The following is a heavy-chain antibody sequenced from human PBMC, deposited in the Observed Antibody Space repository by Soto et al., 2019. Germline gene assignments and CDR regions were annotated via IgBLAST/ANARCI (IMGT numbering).Heavy chain of an antibody. CDR2: ISSSGSYV. CDR1: GFTFSSYS. D-gene: IGHD4-17*01. V-gene: IGHV3-21*01. J-gene: IGHJ2*01. Sequence: LRLSCAASGFTFSSYSMNWVRQAPGKGLEWVSSISSSGSYVYYADSVKGRFTISRDDAKNSLYLQMNSLRAEDTAVYYCARDREATVTTPVWYFDLWGRGTLVTVSS. CDR3: ARDREATVTTPVWYFDL.